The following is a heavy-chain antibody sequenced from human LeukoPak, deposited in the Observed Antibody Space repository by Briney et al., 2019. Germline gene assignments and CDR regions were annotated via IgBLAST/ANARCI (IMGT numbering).Heavy chain of an antibody. CDR1: GGSFSGYY. D-gene: IGHD3-22*01. CDR2: INHSGST. Sequence: SETLCLTCAVYGGSFSGYYWSWIRQPPGKGLEWIGEINHSGSTNYNPSLKSRVTISIDASKNQFSLKLSSVTAADTAVYYCASLMIVVDWGQGTLVTVSS. CDR3: ASLMIVVD. J-gene: IGHJ4*02. V-gene: IGHV4-34*01.